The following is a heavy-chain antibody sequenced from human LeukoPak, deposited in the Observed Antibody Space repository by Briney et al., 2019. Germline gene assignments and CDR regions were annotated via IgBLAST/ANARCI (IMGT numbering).Heavy chain of an antibody. V-gene: IGHV3-13*04. CDR1: GFTFRNYD. Sequence: GGSLRLSCAASGFTFRNYDMHWVRQVTGKGLEWVAGIGSAGDSSYPGSVKGRFTISRENAKNSLYLQMNSLRVADTAVYYCARGSPGEMGTMTTDGDFDHWGQGTLVTVSS. CDR3: ARGSPGEMGTMTTDGDFDH. D-gene: IGHD4-17*01. CDR2: IGSAGDS. J-gene: IGHJ4*02.